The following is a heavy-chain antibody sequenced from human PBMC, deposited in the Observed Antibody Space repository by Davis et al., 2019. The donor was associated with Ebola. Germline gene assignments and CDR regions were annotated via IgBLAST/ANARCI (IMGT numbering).Heavy chain of an antibody. CDR2: IGTAGDT. V-gene: IGHV3-13*01. D-gene: IGHD3-10*01. Sequence: GESLKISCAASGFTFSSYDMHWVRQATGKGLEWVSAIGTAGDTYYPGSVKGRFTISRENAKNSLYLQMNSLRAGDTAVYYCARDRYYTIDVWGQGTTVTVSS. CDR3: ARDRYYTIDV. J-gene: IGHJ6*02. CDR1: GFTFSSYD.